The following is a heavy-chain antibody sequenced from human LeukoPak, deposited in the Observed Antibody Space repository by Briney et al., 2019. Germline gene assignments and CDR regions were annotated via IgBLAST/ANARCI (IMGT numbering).Heavy chain of an antibody. J-gene: IGHJ3*02. Sequence: GGSLRLSCAASGLTFSSYSMTWVRQAPGKGLEWVSSISSSSSYIYYADSVKGRFTISRDNAKNSLYLQMNSLRAEDTAVYYCARDLRFDAFDIWGQGTMVTVSS. CDR1: GLTFSSYS. D-gene: IGHD3-9*01. CDR3: ARDLRFDAFDI. V-gene: IGHV3-21*01. CDR2: ISSSSSYI.